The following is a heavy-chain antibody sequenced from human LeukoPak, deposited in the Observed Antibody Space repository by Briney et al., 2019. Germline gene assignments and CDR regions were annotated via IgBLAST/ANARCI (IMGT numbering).Heavy chain of an antibody. J-gene: IGHJ4*02. Sequence: ASVKVSCKASGYTFTSYGISWVRQAPGQGLEWMGWISAYNGNINYAQKLQGRVTMTTDTSTSTAYMELRSLRSDDTAVYYCARIAYCGGDCYTTYFDYWGQGTLVTVSS. D-gene: IGHD2-21*01. V-gene: IGHV1-18*01. CDR1: GYTFTSYG. CDR3: ARIAYCGGDCYTTYFDY. CDR2: ISAYNGNI.